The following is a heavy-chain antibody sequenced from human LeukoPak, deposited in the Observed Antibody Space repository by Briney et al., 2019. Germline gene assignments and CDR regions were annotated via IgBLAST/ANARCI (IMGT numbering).Heavy chain of an antibody. V-gene: IGHV3-43D*03. D-gene: IGHD1-26*01. Sequence: GGSLRLSCAASGFTFDDYAMHWVRHAPGKGLEWVSLISWDGGSTYYADSVKGRFTISRDNSKNSLYLQMNSLRAEDTALYYCAKDSLRTTSNSGSYLDYWGQGTLVTVSS. CDR2: ISWDGGST. CDR1: GFTFDDYA. CDR3: AKDSLRTTSNSGSYLDY. J-gene: IGHJ4*02.